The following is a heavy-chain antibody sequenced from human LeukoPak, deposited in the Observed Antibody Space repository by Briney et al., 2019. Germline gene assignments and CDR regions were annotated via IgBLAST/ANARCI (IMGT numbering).Heavy chain of an antibody. V-gene: IGHV1-2*02. CDR3: ARGYSSGWLDY. J-gene: IGHJ4*02. CDR1: GYTFSYD. Sequence: ASVKVSCKASGYTFSYDINWVRQATGQGLEWMGWINPNSGGTNYAQKFQGRVTMTRDTSISTAYMELSRLRSDDTAVYYCARGYSSGWLDYWGQGTLVTVSS. D-gene: IGHD6-19*01. CDR2: INPNSGGT.